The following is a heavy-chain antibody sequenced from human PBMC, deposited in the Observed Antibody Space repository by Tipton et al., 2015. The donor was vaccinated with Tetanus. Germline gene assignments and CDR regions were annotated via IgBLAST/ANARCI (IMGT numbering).Heavy chain of an antibody. J-gene: IGHJ4*02. CDR2: ISSSSSTI. Sequence: SLRLSCAASGFTFSSYSMNWVRQAPGKGLEWVSYISSSSSTIYYADSVKDRFTISRDNAKNSLYLQMNSLRDEDTAVYYCARDGYYDSSGYKGSYYFDYWGQGTLVTVSS. V-gene: IGHV3-48*02. CDR3: ARDGYYDSSGYKGSYYFDY. CDR1: GFTFSSYS. D-gene: IGHD3-22*01.